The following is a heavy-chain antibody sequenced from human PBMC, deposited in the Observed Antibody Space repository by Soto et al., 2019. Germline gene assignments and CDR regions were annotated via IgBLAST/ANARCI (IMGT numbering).Heavy chain of an antibody. V-gene: IGHV1-18*01. CDR1: GYTFSTYG. Sequence: QVQLVQSGAEVKKPGASVKVSCKASGYTFSTYGFSWVRQAPGQGLEWMGWIGADNGDTNYAQNFQGRVTMTTDTLTPTTYMELRSLTSDDTAVYFCARDWKGAEGFDPWGQGTLVTVSS. J-gene: IGHJ5*02. CDR2: IGADNGDT. CDR3: ARDWKGAEGFDP. D-gene: IGHD1-1*01.